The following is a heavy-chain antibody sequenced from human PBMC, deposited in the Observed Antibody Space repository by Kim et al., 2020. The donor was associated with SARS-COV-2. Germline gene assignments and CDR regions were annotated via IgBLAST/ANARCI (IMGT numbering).Heavy chain of an antibody. CDR2: INPSGGGT. V-gene: IGHV1-46*01. D-gene: IGHD2-15*01. Sequence: DSVKVSCRASGYTFTNYFMHWVRQAPGQGLEWMGIINPSGGGTTYAQKFQGRITITRDTSTSTVYMEVSSLRSEDTAVYYCARRKADSAKYFDYWGQGTLVTVSS. CDR1: GYTFTNYF. CDR3: ARRKADSAKYFDY. J-gene: IGHJ4*02.